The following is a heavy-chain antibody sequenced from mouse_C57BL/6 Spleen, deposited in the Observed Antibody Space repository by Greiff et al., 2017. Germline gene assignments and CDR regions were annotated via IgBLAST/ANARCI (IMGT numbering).Heavy chain of an antibody. J-gene: IGHJ3*01. CDR3: ARSYYYGSSPWFAY. V-gene: IGHV1-69*01. Sequence: QVQLQQPGAELVMPGASVKLSCKASGYTFTRYWMHWVKQRPGQGLEWIGEIDPSDSYTNYNQKFKGKSPLTVDNSSSTAYMQLSSLTSKDSAVYYFARSYYYGSSPWFAYWGQGTLVTVSA. CDR2: IDPSDSYT. CDR1: GYTFTRYW. D-gene: IGHD1-1*01.